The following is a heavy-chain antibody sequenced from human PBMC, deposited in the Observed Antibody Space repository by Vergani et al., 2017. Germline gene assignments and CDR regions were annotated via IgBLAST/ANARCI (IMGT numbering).Heavy chain of an antibody. CDR3: ARDQPAEWGVPAAHDAFDI. CDR2: IIPILGIA. D-gene: IGHD2-2*01. Sequence: QVQLVQSGAEVKKPGSSVKVSCKASGGTFSSYTISWVRQAPGQGLEWMGRIIPILGIANYAQKFQGRVTITADKSTSTAYMELGSLRSEDTAVYYCARDQPAEWGVPAAHDAFDIWGQGTMVTVSS. V-gene: IGHV1-69*08. CDR1: GGTFSSYT. J-gene: IGHJ3*02.